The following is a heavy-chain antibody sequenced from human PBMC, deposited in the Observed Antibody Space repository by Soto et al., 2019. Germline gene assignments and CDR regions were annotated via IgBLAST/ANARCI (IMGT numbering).Heavy chain of an antibody. CDR1: GFTFSSYA. V-gene: IGHV3-23*01. CDR2: ISGSGGST. J-gene: IGHJ1*01. Sequence: PGGSLRLSCAASGFTFSSYAMTWVRQAPGKGLEWVSAISGSGGSTYYADSVKGRFTISRYNSKNTLYLQMNGLRAEDTAVYYCAIPSPSAEYFQHWGQGTRSPSPQ. D-gene: IGHD6-6*01. CDR3: AIPSPSAEYFQH.